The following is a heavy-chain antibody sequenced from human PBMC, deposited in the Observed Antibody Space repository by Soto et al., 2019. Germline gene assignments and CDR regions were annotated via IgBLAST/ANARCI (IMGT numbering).Heavy chain of an antibody. Sequence: ASVKVSCKASGYTFTSYGITWVRQAPGQGLEWMGWISAYNGNTNYAQKLQGRVTMTTDTSTSTAYMELRSLRSDDTAVYYCARDRGIVATMAIDYWGQGTLVTVSS. J-gene: IGHJ4*02. D-gene: IGHD5-12*01. V-gene: IGHV1-18*01. CDR1: GYTFTSYG. CDR2: ISAYNGNT. CDR3: ARDRGIVATMAIDY.